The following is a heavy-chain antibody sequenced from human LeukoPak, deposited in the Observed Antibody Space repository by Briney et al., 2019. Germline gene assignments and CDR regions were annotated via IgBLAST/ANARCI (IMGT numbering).Heavy chain of an antibody. Sequence: PGGSLRLFCAASGFTFSSYAMSWVRQAPGKGLEWVSAISGSGGSTYYADSVKGRFTISRDNSKNTLYLQMNSLRAEDTAVYYCARDRLGDYETYAFDIWGQGTMVTVSS. CDR1: GFTFSSYA. V-gene: IGHV3-23*01. CDR2: ISGSGGST. CDR3: ARDRLGDYETYAFDI. J-gene: IGHJ3*02. D-gene: IGHD4-17*01.